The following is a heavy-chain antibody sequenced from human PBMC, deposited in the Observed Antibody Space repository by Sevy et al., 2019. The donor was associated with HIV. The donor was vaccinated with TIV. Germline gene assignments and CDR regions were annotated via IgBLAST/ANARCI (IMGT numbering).Heavy chain of an antibody. CDR3: AGENAGGGGYS. J-gene: IGHJ4*02. CDR1: GGSITSLY. V-gene: IGHV4-59*08. D-gene: IGHD1-1*01. Sequence: AETLSLTCTVSGGSITSLYLNWIRQPPGKGLEWIADIYYNGHINYNPSLKSRVTLSLDTSKNQFSLRLSSVTAADTAMYYCAGENAGGGGYSWGQGTLVTVSS. CDR2: IYYNGHI.